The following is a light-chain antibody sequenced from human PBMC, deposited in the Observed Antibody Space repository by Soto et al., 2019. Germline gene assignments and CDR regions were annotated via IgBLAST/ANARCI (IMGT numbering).Light chain of an antibody. CDR1: QSISNW. V-gene: IGKV1-5*03. Sequence: DIQMTQFPSTLAASVGDRVTITCRASQSISNWLAWYQQKPGEAPKLLIYRASSLESGVPSSFSGSGSGTAFTLTISSLQPDDFATYYCQQYNSYPLTFGGGTKVEIK. CDR3: QQYNSYPLT. J-gene: IGKJ4*01. CDR2: RAS.